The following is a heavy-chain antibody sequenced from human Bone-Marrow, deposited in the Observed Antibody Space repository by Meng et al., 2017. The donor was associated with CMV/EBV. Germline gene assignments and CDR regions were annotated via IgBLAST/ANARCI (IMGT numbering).Heavy chain of an antibody. CDR2: ISSSSSYI. J-gene: IGHJ6*02. V-gene: IGHV3-21*01. D-gene: IGHD3-3*01. CDR3: ARAVEWLLEDYYYYGMYV. CDR1: GFTFSSYS. Sequence: GESLKISCAASGFTFSSYSMNWVRQAPGKGLEWVSSISSSSSYIYYADSVKGRFTISRDNSKNTLYLQMNSLRAEDTAVYYCARAVEWLLEDYYYYGMYVWGQGTTVTVSS.